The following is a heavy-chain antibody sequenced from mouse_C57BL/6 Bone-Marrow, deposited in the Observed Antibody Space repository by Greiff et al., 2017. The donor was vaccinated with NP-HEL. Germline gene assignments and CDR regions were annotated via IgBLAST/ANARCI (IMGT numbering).Heavy chain of an antibody. CDR3: TNYFDY. Sequence: EVHLVESGAELVRPGASVKLSCTASGFNIKDDYMHWVKQRPEQGLEWIGWIDPENGDTEYASKFQGKATITADTSSNTAYLQLSSLTSEDTAVYYCTNYFDYWGQGTTLTVSS. V-gene: IGHV14-4*01. CDR1: GFNIKDDY. J-gene: IGHJ2*01. CDR2: IDPENGDT.